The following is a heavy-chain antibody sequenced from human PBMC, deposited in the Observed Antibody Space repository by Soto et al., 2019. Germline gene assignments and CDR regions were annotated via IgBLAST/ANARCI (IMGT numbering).Heavy chain of an antibody. D-gene: IGHD3-16*02. Sequence: GSLRLSCAAAGFTLSSYWMYWVRQTPGKGLVWVARIKNGAGDTSYAESVKGRVTISRDNAKNTLYLQMSSLRFEDTAVYYCARVAITVGGVIPVTYGLDVWGQGTTVTVSS. CDR1: GFTLSSYW. CDR2: IKNGAGDT. CDR3: ARVAITVGGVIPVTYGLDV. J-gene: IGHJ6*02. V-gene: IGHV3-74*01.